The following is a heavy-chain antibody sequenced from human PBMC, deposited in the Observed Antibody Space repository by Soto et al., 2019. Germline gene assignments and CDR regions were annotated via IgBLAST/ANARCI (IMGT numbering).Heavy chain of an antibody. V-gene: IGHV3-30*18. CDR3: AKGPLGSGSYYTRLDL. D-gene: IGHD3-10*01. CDR1: GFSLSFYG. Sequence: QVQLVESGGGVVQAGRSLRLSCAASGFSLSFYGMHWVRQAPGKGLEWVAVTSSDGSNKYYADSVKGRLTISRDNSKDTLYLPLNSLRPEDTAVYYCAKGPLGSGSYYTRLDLWGQGTLVTVSS. J-gene: IGHJ5*02. CDR2: TSSDGSNK.